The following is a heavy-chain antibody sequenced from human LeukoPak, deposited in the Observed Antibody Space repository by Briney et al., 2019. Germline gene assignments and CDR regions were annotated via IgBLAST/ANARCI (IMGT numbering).Heavy chain of an antibody. CDR1: GYTFTGYY. CDR3: ARGEYYDILTGYPPPHY. D-gene: IGHD3-9*01. CDR2: INPNSGGT. Sequence: ASVKVSCKASGYTFTGYYMHWVRQAPGQGLEWMGWINPNSGGTNSALKFQGRVTMTRDTSISTAYMELSSLRSEDTAVYYCARGEYYDILTGYPPPHYWGQGTLVTVSS. J-gene: IGHJ4*02. V-gene: IGHV1-2*02.